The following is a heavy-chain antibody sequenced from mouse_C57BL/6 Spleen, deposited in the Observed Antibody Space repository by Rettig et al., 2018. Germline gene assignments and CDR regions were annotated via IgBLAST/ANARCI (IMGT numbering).Heavy chain of an antibody. CDR1: GYTFTSYW. V-gene: IGHV1-64*01. D-gene: IGHD1-1*01. CDR3: ASRSSPFDY. J-gene: IGHJ2*01. Sequence: SCKASGYTFTSYWMHWVKQRPGQGLEWIGMIHPNSGNTNYHEKFKTKATLTVDKSSSTAYMQLSSLTSEDSAVYYCASRSSPFDYWGQGTTLTVSS. CDR2: IHPNSGNT.